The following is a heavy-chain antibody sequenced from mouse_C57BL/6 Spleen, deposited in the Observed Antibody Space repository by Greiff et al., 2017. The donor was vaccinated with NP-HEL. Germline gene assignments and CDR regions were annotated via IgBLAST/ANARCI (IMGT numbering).Heavy chain of an antibody. CDR2: IDPSDSYT. V-gene: IGHV1-59*01. CDR3: ARGGPMATGDY. D-gene: IGHD6-5*01. CDR1: GYTFTSYW. J-gene: IGHJ2*01. Sequence: VQLQQPGAELVRPGTSVKLSCKASGYTFTSYWMHWVKQRPGQGLEWIGVIDPSDSYTNYNQKFKGKATLTVDTSSSTAYMQLSSLTSEDSAVYYCARGGPMATGDYWGQGTTLTVSS.